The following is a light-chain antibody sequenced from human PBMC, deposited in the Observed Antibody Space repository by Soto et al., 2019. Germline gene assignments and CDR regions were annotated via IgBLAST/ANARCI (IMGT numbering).Light chain of an antibody. Sequence: DIQMTQSPSSLSASVGDRITITCRAKESVGNWLAWYQQKPGKAPNLLIYAASTLPSGVTSRFSGSRSGTVFSLTVSSLQPEDCATDYCQQDNSFPLSFGGWTKVEIK. CDR1: ESVGNW. V-gene: IGKV1D-12*01. J-gene: IGKJ4*01. CDR3: QQDNSFPLS. CDR2: AAS.